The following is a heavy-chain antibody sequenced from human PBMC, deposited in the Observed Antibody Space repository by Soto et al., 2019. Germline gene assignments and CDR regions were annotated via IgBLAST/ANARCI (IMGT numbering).Heavy chain of an antibody. D-gene: IGHD3-10*01. J-gene: IGHJ4*02. CDR1: GYSFTSYD. CDR3: ARLYGSGAYFDY. Sequence: PLVQSGAEVKKPGASVKVSYKASGYSFTSYDFTWVRQAPGQGLEWMGWISGYSANTNYAQKFQGRVILTTDTSTSTVYMELRSLISDDTAVYYCARLYGSGAYFDYWGQGTLVTVSS. V-gene: IGHV1-18*01. CDR2: ISGYSANT.